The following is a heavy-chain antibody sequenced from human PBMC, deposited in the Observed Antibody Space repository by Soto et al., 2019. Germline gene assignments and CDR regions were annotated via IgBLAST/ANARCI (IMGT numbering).Heavy chain of an antibody. D-gene: IGHD2-8*01. CDR1: GGSISSSSYY. J-gene: IGHJ4*02. CDR3: ARHFGEYAMYPPFGE. Sequence: QLQLQESGPGLVKPSETLSLTCTVSGGSISSSSYYWGWIRQPPGKGLEWIGSIYYSGSTYYNPSLKSRLPISVDTSKTQFSLKLSSVTAADTAVYYCARHFGEYAMYPPFGEWGQGTLVTVSS. CDR2: IYYSGST. V-gene: IGHV4-39*01.